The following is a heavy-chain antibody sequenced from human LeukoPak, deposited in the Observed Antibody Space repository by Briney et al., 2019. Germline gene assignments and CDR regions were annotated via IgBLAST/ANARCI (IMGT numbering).Heavy chain of an antibody. CDR3: ARRGSGSYGYYYYMDV. CDR2: INHSGST. Sequence: PSETLSLTCAVYGGSFSGYYWSWIRQPPGEGLEWIGEINHSGSTNYNPSLKSRVTISVDTSKNQFSLKLSSVTAADTAVYYCARRGSGSYGYYYYMDVWGKGTTVTVSS. CDR1: GGSFSGYY. D-gene: IGHD1-26*01. J-gene: IGHJ6*03. V-gene: IGHV4-34*01.